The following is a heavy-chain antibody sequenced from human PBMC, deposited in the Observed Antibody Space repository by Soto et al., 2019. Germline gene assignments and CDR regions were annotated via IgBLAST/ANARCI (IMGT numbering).Heavy chain of an antibody. CDR3: ARLTAS. J-gene: IGHJ5*02. V-gene: IGHV3-23*01. CDR2: TGPSGM. Sequence: GGSLRLSCAASGFTFSSSAMSWVRQAPGKGLEWVSTTGPSGMYYTDSVKGRFTISRDNSKNTLFLQMNGLRVEDTAIYYCARLTASWGQGALVTVSS. CDR1: GFTFSSSA.